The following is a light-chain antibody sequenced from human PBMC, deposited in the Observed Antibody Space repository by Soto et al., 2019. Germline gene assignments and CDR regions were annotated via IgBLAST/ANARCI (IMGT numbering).Light chain of an antibody. V-gene: IGKV3-11*01. CDR3: QQRSRWPLT. Sequence: EIVLTQSPATLSLSPGGRATLSCRASQSISNYLAWYQHNPGQAPRLLIYDASTRATGIPARFSGSGFGTDFTLTISSLEPEDFAVYYCQQRSRWPLTFGQGTRLELK. CDR1: QSISNY. J-gene: IGKJ5*01. CDR2: DAS.